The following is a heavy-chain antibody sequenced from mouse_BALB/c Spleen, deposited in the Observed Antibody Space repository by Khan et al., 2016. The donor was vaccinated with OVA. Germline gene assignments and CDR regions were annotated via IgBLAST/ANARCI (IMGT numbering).Heavy chain of an antibody. CDR2: IWGDGST. D-gene: IGHD3-2*01. CDR1: GFSLTTYG. J-gene: IGHJ3*01. CDR3: AKDTSGFWFAY. V-gene: IGHV2-3*01. Sequence: QVQLKQSGPGLVAPSQSLSITCTASGFSLTTYGISWVRQAPGKGLEWLGVIWGDGSTNYHSALRSRLSISKDNSKSQVILKLNRLQTDDTATYYCAKDTSGFWFAYWGQGTLVTVSA.